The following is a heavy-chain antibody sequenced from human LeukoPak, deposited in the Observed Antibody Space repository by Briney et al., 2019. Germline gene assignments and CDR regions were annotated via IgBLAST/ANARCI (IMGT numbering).Heavy chain of an antibody. CDR3: AREISSGWPRTYYFDY. Sequence: SETLSLTCTVSGGSISSYYWSWIRQPAGKGLEWIGRIYTSGSTNYNPSLKGRVTMSVDTSKNQFSLKLSSVTAADTAVYYCAREISSGWPRTYYFDYWGQGTLVTVSS. CDR1: GGSISSYY. V-gene: IGHV4-4*07. CDR2: IYTSGST. D-gene: IGHD6-19*01. J-gene: IGHJ4*02.